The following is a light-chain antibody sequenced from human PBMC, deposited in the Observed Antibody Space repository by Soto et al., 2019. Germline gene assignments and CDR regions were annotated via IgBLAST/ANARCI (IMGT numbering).Light chain of an antibody. J-gene: IGKJ4*01. CDR1: QSVSSSY. CDR2: GAS. V-gene: IGKV3-20*01. Sequence: ESWLTQSPGTLCLSPAERATGSSMAIQSVSSSYLAWYQQKPGQAPRLLIYGASSRATGIPDRFSGSGSGTDFTLTISRLEPEDFAVYYCQKYVSIPLNFGGGTKVDIK. CDR3: QKYVSIPLN.